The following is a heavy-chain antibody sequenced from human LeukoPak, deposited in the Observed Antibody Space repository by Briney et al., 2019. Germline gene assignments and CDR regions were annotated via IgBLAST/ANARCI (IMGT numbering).Heavy chain of an antibody. CDR1: GISINGYY. V-gene: IGHV4-59*01. Sequence: SETLSLTCTVSGISINGYYWSWIRQPPGKGLEWIGYISYTGTTNYSPSLKSQVTISVDTSKNQYSLELRSVTAADTAVYYCARGRGYHLYWGQGTLVTVSS. D-gene: IGHD5-12*01. J-gene: IGHJ4*02. CDR2: ISYTGTT. CDR3: ARGRGYHLY.